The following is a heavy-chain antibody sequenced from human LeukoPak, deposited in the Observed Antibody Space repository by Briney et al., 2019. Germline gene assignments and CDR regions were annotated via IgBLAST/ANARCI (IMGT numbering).Heavy chain of an antibody. V-gene: IGHV1-2*02. Sequence: PGGSLRLSCAASGYTFTGYYMHWVRQAPGQGLEWMGWINPNSGGTNYAQKFQGRVTMTRDTSISTAYMELSRLRSDDTAVYYCARTVSYYYYYYMDVWGKGTTVTVSS. J-gene: IGHJ6*03. CDR2: INPNSGGT. D-gene: IGHD4-17*01. CDR1: GYTFTGYY. CDR3: ARTVSYYYYYYMDV.